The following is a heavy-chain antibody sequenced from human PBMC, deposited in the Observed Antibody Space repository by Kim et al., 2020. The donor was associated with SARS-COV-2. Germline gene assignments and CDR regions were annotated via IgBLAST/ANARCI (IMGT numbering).Heavy chain of an antibody. V-gene: IGHV3-7*03. CDR1: GFTFSTSW. D-gene: IGHD3-9*01. J-gene: IGHJ4*02. CDR3: VRGFGCSY. Sequence: GGSLRLSCVASGFTFSTSWMTWVRQAPGKGLECVANMKEDGTEKNYVDSVKGRFTISRDNAKNSLILQMNGLRVDDTAVYYCVRGFGCSYWGQGTLVTVS. CDR2: MKEDGTEK.